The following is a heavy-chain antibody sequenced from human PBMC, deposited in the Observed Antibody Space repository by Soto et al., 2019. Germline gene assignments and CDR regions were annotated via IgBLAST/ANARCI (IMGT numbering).Heavy chain of an antibody. J-gene: IGHJ4*02. D-gene: IGHD3-10*01. V-gene: IGHV3-11*01. CDR1: GFTFTDYY. CDR3: ATDIRGAN. CDR2: INSGGSNI. Sequence: QVQLVESGGGLVKPGGSLRLSCTASGFTFTDYYMTWIRQAPGKGLEWVSYINSGGSNIYYADSMRGRFTISRDNAKNSVYLQMSSLGAEDTAIYYCATDIRGANWGQGTRVIVSS.